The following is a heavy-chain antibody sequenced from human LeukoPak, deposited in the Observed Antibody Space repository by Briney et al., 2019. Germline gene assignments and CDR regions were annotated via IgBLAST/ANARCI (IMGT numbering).Heavy chain of an antibody. Sequence: GASVKVSCKASGYTFTSYYMHWVRHAPGQGLEWMRIINPSGGSTSYAQKFQGRVTMTRDTSTSTVYMELSSLRSEDTAVYYCARGSRGVVPAATFDYWGQGTLVTVSS. CDR2: INPSGGST. CDR3: ARGSRGVVPAATFDY. J-gene: IGHJ4*02. D-gene: IGHD2-2*01. V-gene: IGHV1-46*01. CDR1: GYTFTSYY.